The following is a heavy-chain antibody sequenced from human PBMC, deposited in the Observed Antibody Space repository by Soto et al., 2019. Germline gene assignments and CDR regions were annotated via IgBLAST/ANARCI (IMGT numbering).Heavy chain of an antibody. D-gene: IGHD5-12*01. CDR1: GGSISSSNW. Sequence: QVQLQQSGPGLVKPSGTLSLTCAVSGGSISSSNWWRWVRQPPGKGMEWIGEISHSGSTNYSPSLKSRGTMSIDKSNNQYALTLKTVTAADTAVYYCARLLRLGYSGNEDYWGQGTLVTVSS. J-gene: IGHJ4*02. CDR2: ISHSGST. CDR3: ARLLRLGYSGNEDY. V-gene: IGHV4-4*02.